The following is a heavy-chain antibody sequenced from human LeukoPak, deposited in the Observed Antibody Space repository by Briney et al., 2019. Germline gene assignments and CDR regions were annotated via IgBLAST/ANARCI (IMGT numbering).Heavy chain of an antibody. V-gene: IGHV4-31*03. D-gene: IGHD6-13*01. CDR3: AGDSHSSSWYYFDY. CDR1: GGSISSGGYY. Sequence: SETLSLTCTVSGGSISSGGYYWSWIRQHPGKGLEWIGYIYYSGSTYYNPSLKSRVTISVDTSKNQFSLKLSSVTAADTAVYYCAGDSHSSSWYYFDYWGQGTLVTVSS. J-gene: IGHJ4*02. CDR2: IYYSGST.